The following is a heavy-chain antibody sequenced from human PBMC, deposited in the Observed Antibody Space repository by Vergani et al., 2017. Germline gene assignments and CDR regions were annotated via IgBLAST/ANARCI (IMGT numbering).Heavy chain of an antibody. J-gene: IGHJ4*02. V-gene: IGHV3-23*01. Sequence: EVQLLESGGGLVQPGGSLRLSCAASGFTFSSYAMIWVRQAPGKGLEGVSAISGSGGSRYYADSVKGRFTISRDNSKNTLYLQMNSLRAEDTAVYYCAGGGCRYYFDYWGQGTLVTVSA. CDR2: ISGSGGSR. CDR3: AGGGCRYYFDY. CDR1: GFTFSSYA.